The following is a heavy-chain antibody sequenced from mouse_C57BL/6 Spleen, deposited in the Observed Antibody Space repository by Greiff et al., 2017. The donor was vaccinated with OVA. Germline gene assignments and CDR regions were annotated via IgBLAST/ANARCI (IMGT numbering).Heavy chain of an antibody. CDR1: GFTFSSYG. Sequence: EVQLVESGAGLVKPGGSLKLSCAASGFTFSSYGMSWVRQTPEKRLEWVAYISSGGGYINYAETVKGWFTISGDNARNTLYLQMSSLKSEDTAMYYCTRDLSGTCFAYWGQGTLVTVSA. D-gene: IGHD4-1*01. J-gene: IGHJ3*01. V-gene: IGHV5-9-1*02. CDR3: TRDLSGTCFAY. CDR2: ISSGGGYI.